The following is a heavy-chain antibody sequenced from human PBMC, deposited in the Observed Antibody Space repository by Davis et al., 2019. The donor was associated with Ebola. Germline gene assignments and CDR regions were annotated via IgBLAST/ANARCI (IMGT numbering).Heavy chain of an antibody. CDR2: ISAYNGNT. V-gene: IGHV1-18*04. Sequence: AASVKVSCKASGYTFTSYGISWVRQAPGQGLEWMGWISAYNGNTNYAQKVKGRVTMTTDTSTSTAYMELRSLRSDDTAVYYCATYCGGDCYFDYRGQGTLVTVSS. J-gene: IGHJ4*02. D-gene: IGHD2-21*02. CDR3: ATYCGGDCYFDY. CDR1: GYTFTSYG.